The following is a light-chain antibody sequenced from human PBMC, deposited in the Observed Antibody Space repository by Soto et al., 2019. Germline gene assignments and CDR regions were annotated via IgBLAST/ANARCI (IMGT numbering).Light chain of an antibody. CDR3: QQRSNWPPEVT. CDR2: DAS. J-gene: IGKJ3*01. V-gene: IGKV3-11*01. Sequence: EIVLTQSPDTLSLSPGERATLSCRASQSVSSSLAWYQQIPGQAPRLLIYDASNRATGIPARFSGSGSGTDFTLTFSSLEPEDFAVYYCQQRSNWPPEVTFGPGTKVDIK. CDR1: QSVSSS.